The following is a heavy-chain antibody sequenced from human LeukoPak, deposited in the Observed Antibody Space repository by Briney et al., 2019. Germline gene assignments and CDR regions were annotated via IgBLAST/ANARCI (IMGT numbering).Heavy chain of an antibody. Sequence: ASVKVSCKASGGTFSSYAISWVRQAPGQGLEWMGGIIPISGTANYAQKFQGRVTITADESTSTAYMELSSQRSEDTAVYYCARGPVLLWFGEWQASRFDYWGQGTLVTVSS. CDR2: IIPISGTA. J-gene: IGHJ4*02. CDR3: ARGPVLLWFGEWQASRFDY. V-gene: IGHV1-69*13. CDR1: GGTFSSYA. D-gene: IGHD3-10*01.